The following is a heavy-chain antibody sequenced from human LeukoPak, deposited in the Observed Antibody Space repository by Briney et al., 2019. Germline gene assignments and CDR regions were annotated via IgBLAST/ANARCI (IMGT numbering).Heavy chain of an antibody. CDR3: AKDDAWLRFGE. Sequence: GGSLRLSCAASGFTFSSYSMNWVRQAPGKGLEWVSGISPSGDIRYYADSVKGRFTISRDNSKNTLYLEVISLTAEDTAVYYCAKDDAWLRFGEWSQGTLVTVSS. CDR1: GFTFSSYS. V-gene: IGHV3-23*01. J-gene: IGHJ4*02. CDR2: ISPSGDIR. D-gene: IGHD3-10*01.